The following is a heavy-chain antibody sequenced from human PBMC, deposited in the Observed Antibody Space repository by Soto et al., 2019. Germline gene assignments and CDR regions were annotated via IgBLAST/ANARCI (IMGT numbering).Heavy chain of an antibody. V-gene: IGHV1-3*01. CDR2: INAGNGNT. CDR3: ARPHDYGDYEDAFDI. CDR1: GYTFTSYA. Sequence: GASVKVSCKASGYTFTSYAMHWVRQAPGQRLEWMGWINAGNGNTKYSQKFQGRVTITRDTSASTAYMEPSSLRSEDTAVYYCARPHDYGDYEDAFDIWGQGTMVTVSS. D-gene: IGHD4-17*01. J-gene: IGHJ3*02.